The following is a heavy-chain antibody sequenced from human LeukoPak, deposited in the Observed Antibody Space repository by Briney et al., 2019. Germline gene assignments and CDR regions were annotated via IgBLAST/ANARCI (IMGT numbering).Heavy chain of an antibody. CDR3: ARGYYSNVNWFDP. J-gene: IGHJ5*02. V-gene: IGHV1-2*02. D-gene: IGHD6-13*01. CDR1: GYTFTGHY. CDR2: INPNSGST. Sequence: GASVKVSCKASGYTFTGHYIHWVRQAPGQGLEWMGWINPNSGSTNYAQNFQGRVTMTRDTSITTAYMELSRLRSDDTAVYFCARGYYSNVNWFDPWGQGTLVTVSS.